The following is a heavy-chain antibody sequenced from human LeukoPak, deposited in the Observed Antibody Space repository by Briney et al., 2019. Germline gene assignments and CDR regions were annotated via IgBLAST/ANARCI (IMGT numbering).Heavy chain of an antibody. CDR2: ISSSSSTI. V-gene: IGHV3-48*01. CDR3: ARLGYSYGHTYFDC. D-gene: IGHD5-18*01. Sequence: GGSLRLSCAASGFSFSSYSMNWVRQAPGKGLEWVPYISSSSSTIYYVDSVKGRFTISRDNAKNSLYLQMNSLRAEDTAVYYCARLGYSYGHTYFDCWGQGTLVTVSS. J-gene: IGHJ4*02. CDR1: GFSFSSYS.